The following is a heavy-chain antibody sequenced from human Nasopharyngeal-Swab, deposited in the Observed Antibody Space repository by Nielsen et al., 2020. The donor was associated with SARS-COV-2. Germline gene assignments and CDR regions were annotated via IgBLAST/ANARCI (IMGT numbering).Heavy chain of an antibody. CDR3: ARHFSHDYGDPETYYYFDS. J-gene: IGHJ4*02. CDR2: IYYSGST. V-gene: IGHV4-39*01. Sequence: WIRQPPGKGLEWIGSIYYSGSTYYNPSLKSRVTISVAPSPHPFSLPLSSVPSADTAVYYCARHFSHDYGDPETYYYFDSWGQGTLVTVSS. D-gene: IGHD4-17*01.